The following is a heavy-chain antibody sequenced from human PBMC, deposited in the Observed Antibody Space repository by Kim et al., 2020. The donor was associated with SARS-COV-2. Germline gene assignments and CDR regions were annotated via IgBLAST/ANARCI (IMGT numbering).Heavy chain of an antibody. CDR3: ARDLGMGWSGESNEAF. CDR1: GGSVSSGNYY. Sequence: SETLSLTCTVSGGSVSSGNYYWSWIRQSPGKGPEWIGFMYDSGKTLYNPSLKSRVSISVDTSKNQFSLKMQSVTAADTAVYFCARDLGMGWSGESNEAF. V-gene: IGHV4-30-4*01. D-gene: IGHD7-27*01. CDR2: MYDSGKT. J-gene: IGHJ3*01.